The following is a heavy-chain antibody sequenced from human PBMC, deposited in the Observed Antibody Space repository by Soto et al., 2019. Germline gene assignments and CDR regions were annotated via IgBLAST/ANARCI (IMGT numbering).Heavy chain of an antibody. CDR2: INPNSGGT. D-gene: IGHD3-10*01. Sequence: GASVKVSCKASGYTFTGYYMHWVRQAPGQGLEWMGWINPNSGGTNYAQKFQGWVTMTRDTSISTAYMELSRLRSDDTAVYYCARGVLLWFGESFNWFDPWGQGTLVTVSS. CDR1: GYTFTGYY. CDR3: ARGVLLWFGESFNWFDP. V-gene: IGHV1-2*04. J-gene: IGHJ5*02.